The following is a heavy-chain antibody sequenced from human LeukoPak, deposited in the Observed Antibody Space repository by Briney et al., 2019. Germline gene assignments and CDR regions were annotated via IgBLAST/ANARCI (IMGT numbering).Heavy chain of an antibody. CDR3: AREVSMVRGVIIVNWFDP. Sequence: ASVKVSCKASGYTFISYYMHWVRQAPGQGLEWMGIINPSGGSTSYARKFQGRVTMTRDTSTSTVYMELSSLRSEDTAVYYCAREVSMVRGVIIVNWFDPWGQGTLVTVSS. D-gene: IGHD3-10*01. CDR1: GYTFISYY. V-gene: IGHV1-46*03. CDR2: INPSGGST. J-gene: IGHJ5*02.